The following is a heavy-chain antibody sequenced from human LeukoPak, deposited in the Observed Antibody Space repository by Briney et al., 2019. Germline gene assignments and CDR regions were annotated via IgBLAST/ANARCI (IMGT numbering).Heavy chain of an antibody. V-gene: IGHV4-34*01. CDR2: INHSGST. Sequence: KPSETLSLTCAIYGGSFSGYYWSWIRQPPGKGLEWIGEINHSGSTNYNPSLKSRVTISVDTSKNQFSLKLSSVTAADTAVYYCASSEIRPVTTMNYYYYYMDVWGKGTTVTISS. D-gene: IGHD2-21*02. CDR1: GGSFSGYY. CDR3: ASSEIRPVTTMNYYYYYMDV. J-gene: IGHJ6*03.